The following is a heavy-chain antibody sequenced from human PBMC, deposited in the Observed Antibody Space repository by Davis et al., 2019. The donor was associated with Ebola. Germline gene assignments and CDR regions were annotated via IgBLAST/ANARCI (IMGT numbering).Heavy chain of an antibody. CDR3: ARDSYYYGSGSYIAYFDY. CDR1: GFTFSSYS. V-gene: IGHV3-21*01. D-gene: IGHD3-10*01. CDR2: ISSSSSYI. Sequence: LSLTCAASGFTFSSYSMNWVRQAPGKGLEWVSSISSSSSYIYYADSVKGRFTISRDNAKNSLYLQMNSLRAEDTAVYYCARDSYYYGSGSYIAYFDYWGQGTLVTVSS. J-gene: IGHJ4*02.